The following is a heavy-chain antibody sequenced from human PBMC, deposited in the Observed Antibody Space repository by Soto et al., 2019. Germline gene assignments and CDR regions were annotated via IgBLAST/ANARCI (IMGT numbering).Heavy chain of an antibody. V-gene: IGHV3-33*01. CDR3: ARGRGRGGYYYYGMDV. J-gene: IGHJ6*02. CDR1: GFTFSSYG. Sequence: GGSLRLSCAASGFTFSSYGMHWVRQAPGKGLEWVAVIWYDGSNKYYADSVKGRFTISRDNSKNTLYLQMNSLRAEDTAVYYCARGRGRGGYYYYGMDVWGQGTTVTVSS. CDR2: IWYDGSNK. D-gene: IGHD3-16*01.